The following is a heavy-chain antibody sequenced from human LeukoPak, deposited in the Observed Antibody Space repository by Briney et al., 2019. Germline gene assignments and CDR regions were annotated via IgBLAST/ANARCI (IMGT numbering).Heavy chain of an antibody. CDR3: ARDSSGYYFRSSYMDV. CDR1: GGSISSYY. CDR2: IYYSGST. D-gene: IGHD3-22*01. V-gene: IGHV4-59*01. Sequence: PSETLSLTCTVSGGSISSYYWSWIRQPPGKGLEWIGYIYYSGSTNYNPSLKSRVTISVDTSKNQFSLKLSSVTAADTAVYYCARDSSGYYFRSSYMDVWGKGTTVTVSS. J-gene: IGHJ6*03.